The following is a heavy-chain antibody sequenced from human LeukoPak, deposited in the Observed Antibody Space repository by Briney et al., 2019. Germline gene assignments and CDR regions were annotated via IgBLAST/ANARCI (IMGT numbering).Heavy chain of an antibody. J-gene: IGHJ4*02. D-gene: IGHD5-18*01. CDR3: TRVTGIQLWPLSGVDY. CDR1: GFTFGDYA. Sequence: PGGSLRLSCTASGFTFGDYAMSWVRQAPGKGLEWVGFIRSKAYGGTTEYAASVKGRFTISRDDSKSIAYLQMNSLKTEDTAVYYCTRVTGIQLWPLSGVDYWAREPWSPSPQ. V-gene: IGHV3-49*04. CDR2: IRSKAYGGTT.